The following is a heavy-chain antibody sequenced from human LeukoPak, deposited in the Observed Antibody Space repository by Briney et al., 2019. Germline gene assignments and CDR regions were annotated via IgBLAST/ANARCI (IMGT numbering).Heavy chain of an antibody. V-gene: IGHV3-23*01. J-gene: IGHJ4*02. CDR3: GKVQDMGTILPPFHY. CDR1: RFTFSNYP. Sequence: PGGSLRLSCAASRFTFSNYPMSWVRQAPGKGLEWVSAISGSGGVTYYADSVKGRFTISRDNPKNTLYLQVNSLRAADTAVYYCGKVQDMGTILPPFHYWGQGTLVTVSS. D-gene: IGHD5-24*01. CDR2: ISGSGGVT.